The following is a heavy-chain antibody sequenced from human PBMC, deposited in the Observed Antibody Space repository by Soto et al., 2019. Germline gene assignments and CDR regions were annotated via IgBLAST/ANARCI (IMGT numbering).Heavy chain of an antibody. V-gene: IGHV6-1*01. D-gene: IGHD1-1*01. CDR3: ARDRGTTGTTQNDAFDI. CDR2: TYYRSKWYN. CDR1: GDSVSSNSAA. J-gene: IGHJ3*02. Sequence: SQTLSLTCAISGDSVSSNSAAWNWIRQSPSRGLEWLGRTYYRSKWYNDYAVSVKSRITINPDTSKNQFSLQRNSVTPEDTAVYYCARDRGTTGTTQNDAFDIWGQGTMVTVSS.